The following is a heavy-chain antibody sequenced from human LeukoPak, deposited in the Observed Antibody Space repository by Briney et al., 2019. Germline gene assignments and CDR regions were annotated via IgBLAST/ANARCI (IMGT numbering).Heavy chain of an antibody. V-gene: IGHV5-51*01. D-gene: IGHD6-13*01. CDR3: VRFALTSSLDH. CDR2: IYPGYSDA. Sequence: GESLQISCKISGYKLTNNWIGWVRQVPGKGLEWMGLIYPGYSDAEYSPSFQGQVTLSVDASIGTAYLQLSGLRASDTAIYYCVRFALTSSLDHWGQGTLVTVSS. J-gene: IGHJ5*02. CDR1: GYKLTNNW.